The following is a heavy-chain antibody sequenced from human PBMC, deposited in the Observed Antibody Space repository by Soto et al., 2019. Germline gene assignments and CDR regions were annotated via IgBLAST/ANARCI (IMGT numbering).Heavy chain of an antibody. D-gene: IGHD3-10*01. J-gene: IGHJ5*02. Sequence: QITLKESGPTLVKPTQTLTLTCTFSGFSLSSSGVGVGWVRQPPGKALEWLALIYWDDDKRYSPSLKSRVTINKDTSKNQVVLIMINMATVDTATYYCSHRLQTIPIIESWVQGMLVTVSS. CDR1: GFSLSSSGVG. CDR2: IYWDDDK. V-gene: IGHV2-5*02. CDR3: SHRLQTIPIIES.